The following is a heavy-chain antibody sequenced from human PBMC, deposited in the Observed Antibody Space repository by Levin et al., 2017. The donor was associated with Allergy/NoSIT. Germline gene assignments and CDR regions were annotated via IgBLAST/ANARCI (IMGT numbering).Heavy chain of an antibody. CDR3: TRDYLGLGV. V-gene: IGHV3-74*01. CDR2: ISSDGSSA. Sequence: GESLKISCTASGFTLNTYRMHWVRQAPGKGLVWVSRISSDGSSADYADSVKGRFTISRDNSKNTLYLQMDSLRVEDTAVYYCTRDYLGLGVWGQGTLVTVSS. J-gene: IGHJ4*02. CDR1: GFTLNTYR. D-gene: IGHD3-16*01.